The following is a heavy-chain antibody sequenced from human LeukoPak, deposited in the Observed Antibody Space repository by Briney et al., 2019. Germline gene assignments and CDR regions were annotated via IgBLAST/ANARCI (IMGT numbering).Heavy chain of an antibody. D-gene: IGHD2/OR15-2a*01. V-gene: IGHV3-48*04. J-gene: IGHJ5*01. CDR3: ARRNWFDS. CDR2: ISSNGSII. Sequence: PGGSLRLSCAGSTLTFSAYSMHWVRQAPGKGLEWVSYISSNGSIIYYADSVKGRFSISRDNAKKSLYLQMSSLRAEDTAVYDCARRNWFDSWGQGSPVIVSS. CDR1: TLTFSAYS.